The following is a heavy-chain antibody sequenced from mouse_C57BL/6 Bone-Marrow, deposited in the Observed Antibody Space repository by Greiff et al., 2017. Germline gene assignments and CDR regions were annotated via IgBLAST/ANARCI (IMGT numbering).Heavy chain of an antibody. Sequence: VQLQQSGAELVRPGSSVKMSCKTSGYTFTSYGINWVKQRPGQGPEWIGYIYIGNGYTEYNEKFKGKATLASDPSSSKAYMQLSSLTSEDSAIYFCAREGGDYDGGYFDYWGQGTTLTVSS. V-gene: IGHV1-58*01. D-gene: IGHD2-4*01. CDR2: IYIGNGYT. J-gene: IGHJ2*01. CDR1: GYTFTSYG. CDR3: AREGGDYDGGYFDY.